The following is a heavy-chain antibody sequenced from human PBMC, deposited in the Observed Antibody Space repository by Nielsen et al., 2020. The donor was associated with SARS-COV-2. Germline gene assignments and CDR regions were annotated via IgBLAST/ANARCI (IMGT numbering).Heavy chain of an antibody. CDR2: ISSSSSTI. CDR3: ARGNAYDILTGYPPDAFDI. D-gene: IGHD3-9*01. Sequence: WIRQPPGKGLEWVSYISSSSSTIYYADSVKGRFTISRDNAKNSLYLQMNSLRDEDTAVYYCARGNAYDILTGYPPDAFDIWGQGTMVTV. J-gene: IGHJ3*02. V-gene: IGHV3-48*02.